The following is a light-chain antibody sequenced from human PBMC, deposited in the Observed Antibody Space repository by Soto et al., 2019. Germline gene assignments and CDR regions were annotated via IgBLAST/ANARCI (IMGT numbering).Light chain of an antibody. CDR2: AAS. CDR1: QGISTY. CDR3: QQSYSTFLIT. Sequence: DIQMTQSQSSLSASVGDRVTITCRASQGISTYLNWYQQKPGKAPKLLIYAASSLQSGVPSRFSGSGSGIDFTFTISSLQPEDFATYYCQQSYSTFLITFGQGTRLEI. V-gene: IGKV1-39*01. J-gene: IGKJ5*01.